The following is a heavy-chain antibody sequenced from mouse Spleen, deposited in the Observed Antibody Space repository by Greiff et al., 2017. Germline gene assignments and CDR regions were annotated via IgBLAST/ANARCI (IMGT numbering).Heavy chain of an antibody. Sequence: DVKLQESGAELVRPGALVKLSCKASGFNIKDYYMHWVKQRPEQGLEWIGWIDPENGNTIYDPKFQGKASITADTSSNTAYLQLSSLTSEDTAVYYCARSGYGNGGFDYWGQGTTLTVSS. J-gene: IGHJ2*01. CDR2: IDPENGNT. D-gene: IGHD2-10*02. CDR3: ARSGYGNGGFDY. V-gene: IGHV14-1*02. CDR1: GFNIKDYY.